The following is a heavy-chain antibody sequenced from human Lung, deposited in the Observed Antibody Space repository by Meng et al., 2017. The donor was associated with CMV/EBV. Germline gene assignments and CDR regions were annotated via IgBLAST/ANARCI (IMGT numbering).Heavy chain of an antibody. Sequence: GESXKISCVASGITLSSQFMRWVRQAPGKGLEWVSSISSSSSYIYYADSVKGRFTISRDNAKNSLYLQMNSLRAEDTAVYYCARDLVNSYGYDYIYYYGLDVWGQGTRVTVSS. J-gene: IGHJ6*02. CDR1: GITLSSQF. V-gene: IGHV3-21*01. CDR3: ARDLVNSYGYDYIYYYGLDV. D-gene: IGHD5-18*01. CDR2: ISSSSSYI.